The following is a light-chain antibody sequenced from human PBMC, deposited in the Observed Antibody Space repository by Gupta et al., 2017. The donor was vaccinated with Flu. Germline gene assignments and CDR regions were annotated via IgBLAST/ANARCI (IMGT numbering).Light chain of an antibody. J-gene: IGKJ4*01. CDR3: QQDEAYPLT. CDR2: KAS. CDR1: QSISSW. Sequence: DIQMTQSPSTLSASVGDRVTITCRASQSISSWLAWYQQKPGKAPKLLIYKASILESGVPSRFSGSGSGTEFTLTISSLQPDDLAAYYCQQDEAYPLTFGGGTNVEIK. V-gene: IGKV1-5*03.